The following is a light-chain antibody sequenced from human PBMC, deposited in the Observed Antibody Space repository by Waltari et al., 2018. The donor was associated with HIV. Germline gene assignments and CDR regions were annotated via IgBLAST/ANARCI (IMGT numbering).Light chain of an antibody. V-gene: IGLV2-11*01. CDR1: ASAIGYFDS. CDR2: EVF. J-gene: IGLJ1*01. Sequence: QSALTQPRSVSGSPGQSVTISCTGTASAIGYFDSVSWYQQYPGKAPNVIIYEVFQRPSGVPDRFTASKSGITASLTISGLQDEDEADYYCCSYAGTYTYVFGSGTTVTVL. CDR3: CSYAGTYTYV.